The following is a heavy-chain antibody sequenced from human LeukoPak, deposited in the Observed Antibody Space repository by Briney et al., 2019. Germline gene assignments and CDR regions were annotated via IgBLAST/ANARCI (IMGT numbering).Heavy chain of an antibody. Sequence: EASETLSLTCTVSGGSISGYHWSWIRQPPGKGLEWIGYIYYSGSTNYNPSLKSRVTISVDTSKNQFSLKLSSVTAADTALYYCARVRGRDGYFDYWGQGARVTVS. V-gene: IGHV4-59*01. CDR2: IYYSGST. CDR3: ARVRGRDGYFDY. J-gene: IGHJ4*02. CDR1: GGSISGYH. D-gene: IGHD5-24*01.